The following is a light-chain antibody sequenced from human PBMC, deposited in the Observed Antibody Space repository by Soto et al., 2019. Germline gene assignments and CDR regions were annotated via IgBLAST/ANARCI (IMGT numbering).Light chain of an antibody. CDR1: QGISNW. Sequence: DIQMTQSPSSVSASVGDRVTITCRASQGISNWLAWYQQKPGKAPKLLIHEASRLESGVPSRFSGSESGTEFTLTISGLHAEDFATYYCQQYNNFPLTFGGGTKVDIK. V-gene: IGKV1-12*01. CDR3: QQYNNFPLT. J-gene: IGKJ4*01. CDR2: EAS.